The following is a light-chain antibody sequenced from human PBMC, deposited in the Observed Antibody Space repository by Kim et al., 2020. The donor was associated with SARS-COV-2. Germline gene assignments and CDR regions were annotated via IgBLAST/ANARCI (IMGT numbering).Light chain of an antibody. Sequence: AIQMTQSPSSLSASVGDRVTITCRASQDIRNDLGWYQHKPGKAPKLLIYTASSLQSGVPSRFSGSGSGTDFTLTISSLQPEDFATYYCLQDYNYPLTFGQGTRLEIK. CDR3: LQDYNYPLT. CDR1: QDIRND. V-gene: IGKV1-6*01. J-gene: IGKJ5*01. CDR2: TAS.